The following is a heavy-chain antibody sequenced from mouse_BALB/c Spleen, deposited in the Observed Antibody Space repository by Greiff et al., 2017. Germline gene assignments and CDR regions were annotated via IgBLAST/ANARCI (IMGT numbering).Heavy chain of an antibody. CDR2: ISYDGSN. CDR1: GYSITSGCY. J-gene: IGHJ2*01. Sequence: DVQLQESGPGLVKPSQSLSLTCSVTGYSITSGCYWHWIRQCPGNKLEWMGYISYDGSNNYNPSLKNRISITRDTSKNKFFLKLNSVTTEDTATYYCAREYGYGFDYWGQGTTLTVSS. V-gene: IGHV3-6*02. D-gene: IGHD2-2*01. CDR3: AREYGYGFDY.